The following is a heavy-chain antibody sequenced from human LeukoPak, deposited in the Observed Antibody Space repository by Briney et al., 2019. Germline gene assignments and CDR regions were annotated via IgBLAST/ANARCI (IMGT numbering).Heavy chain of an antibody. J-gene: IGHJ4*02. V-gene: IGHV3-30-3*01. D-gene: IGHD1-1*01. Sequence: PGGSLRLSCAASGFTFSIYAMHWVRQAPGKGLEWVAVISYDGSNKYYADSVKGRFTISRDSAKNTLYLQMNSLRAEDTAVYYCASPRLEPAVDYWGQGTLVTVSS. CDR3: ASPRLEPAVDY. CDR2: ISYDGSNK. CDR1: GFTFSIYA.